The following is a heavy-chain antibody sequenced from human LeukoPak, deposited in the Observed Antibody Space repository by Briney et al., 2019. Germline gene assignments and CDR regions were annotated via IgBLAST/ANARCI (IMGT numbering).Heavy chain of an antibody. V-gene: IGHV1-69*01. CDR2: IIPIFGTA. Sequence: PGGSLRLSCAASGFTFSSYAISWVRQAPGQGLEWMGGIIPIFGTANYAQKFQGRVTITADESTSTAYMELSSLRSEDTAVYYCAGDGNYYGWGNPPPPRWGQGTLVTVSS. CDR3: AGDGNYYGWGNPPPPR. CDR1: GFTFSSYA. J-gene: IGHJ4*02. D-gene: IGHD3-10*01.